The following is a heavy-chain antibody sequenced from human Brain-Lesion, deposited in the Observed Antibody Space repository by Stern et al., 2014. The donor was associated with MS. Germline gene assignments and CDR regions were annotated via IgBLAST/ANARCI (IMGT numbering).Heavy chain of an antibody. CDR3: VRETGGYSYGDTDFFDF. J-gene: IGHJ4*02. Sequence: QVQLVQSGPGLVKPSQTLSLTCSVSGGSISSGSYYWNWIRQPAGKGLEWIGRIYATGSPNYSPSLKSRFFKSGDTSKNQFSQKLSSVTAADAAMYYCVRETGGYSYGDTDFFDFWGQGTLVTVSS. CDR1: GGSISSGSYY. D-gene: IGHD5-18*01. CDR2: IYATGSP. V-gene: IGHV4-61*02.